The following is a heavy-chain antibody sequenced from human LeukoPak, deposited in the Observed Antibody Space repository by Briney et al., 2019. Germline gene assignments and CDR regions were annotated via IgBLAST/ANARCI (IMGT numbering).Heavy chain of an antibody. V-gene: IGHV1-46*01. CDR2: INPSGGST. Sequence: ASVKVSCKASGYTFTSYYMHWVRQAPGQGLEWMGIINPSGGSTSYAQKFQGRVTMTRDTSTSTDYMELSSLRSEDTAVYYCARCYDSSGYYSAPDYWGQGTLVTVSS. CDR1: GYTFTSYY. D-gene: IGHD3-22*01. CDR3: ARCYDSSGYYSAPDY. J-gene: IGHJ4*02.